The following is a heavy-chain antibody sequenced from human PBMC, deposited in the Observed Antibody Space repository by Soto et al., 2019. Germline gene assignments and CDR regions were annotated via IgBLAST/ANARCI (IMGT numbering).Heavy chain of an antibody. V-gene: IGHV4-59*01. CDR2: IFYNGTT. D-gene: IGHD3-10*01. CDR1: GVSLTSYY. Sequence: PSETLSLTCSVSGVSLTSYYWSWIRQTPGKTLEWIGCIFYNGTTNYNPSLKSRVTISLDMSKNQFSLKLKSVSAEDTALYYCARGKGTHIYWGPGTLVTVSS. J-gene: IGHJ4*02. CDR3: ARGKGTHIY.